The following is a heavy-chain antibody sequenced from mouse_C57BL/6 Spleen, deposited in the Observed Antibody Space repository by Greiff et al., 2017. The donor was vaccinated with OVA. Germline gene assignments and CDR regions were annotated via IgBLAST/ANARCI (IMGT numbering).Heavy chain of an antibody. CDR1: GYTFTSYW. CDR2: IYPGSGST. D-gene: IGHD1-1*01. CDR3: ARYYGSSWYFDV. V-gene: IGHV1-55*01. Sequence: QVQLQQPGAELVKPGASVKMSCKASGYTFTSYWITWVKQRPGQGLEWIGDIYPGSGSTSYNQKFKGKATLTVNKSSSTAYMELRSLTSEDSAVYDCARYYGSSWYFDVWGTGTTVTVSS. J-gene: IGHJ1*03.